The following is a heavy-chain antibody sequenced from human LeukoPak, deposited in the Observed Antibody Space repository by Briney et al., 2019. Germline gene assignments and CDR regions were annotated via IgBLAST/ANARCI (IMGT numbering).Heavy chain of an antibody. CDR2: IYYSGST. J-gene: IGHJ4*02. CDR3: ARARGKLGTYD. Sequence: PSETLSLTCTVSGGAISSYDWSWIRQPPGKGLEWIGYIYYSGSTNYNPSLKSRVTISVDTSKNQFSLKLSSVTAADTAVYYCARARGKLGTYDWGQGTLVTVSS. V-gene: IGHV4-59*01. D-gene: IGHD7-27*01. CDR1: GGAISSYD.